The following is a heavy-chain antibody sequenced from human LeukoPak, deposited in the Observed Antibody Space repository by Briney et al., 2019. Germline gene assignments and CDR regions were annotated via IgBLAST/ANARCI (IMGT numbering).Heavy chain of an antibody. D-gene: IGHD1-1*01. CDR2: LNYDGSSR. J-gene: IGHJ4*02. V-gene: IGHV3-74*01. CDR1: GFTFSNHW. CDR3: ARVAKTGSTGTLYY. Sequence: PGGSLRLSCAASGFTFSNHWMHWVRQAPGKGLVWVSRLNYDGSSRNYADSVKGRFTISRDNAKNSLYLQMNSLRAEDTAVYYCARVAKTGSTGTLYYWGQGTLVTVSS.